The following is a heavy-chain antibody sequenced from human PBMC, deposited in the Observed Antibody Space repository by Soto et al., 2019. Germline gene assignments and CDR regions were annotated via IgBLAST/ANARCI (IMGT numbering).Heavy chain of an antibody. CDR1: GYTFTSYA. Sequence: ASVKGSCKASGYTFTSYAIHWLRQAPGQRPEWMGWINAGNGNTKFSEKLQGRISITRDTAASTAYMELSSLRSEDTAQYYCARTNYCTASSCYTNWFAPWGLGTLVTVSS. CDR2: INAGNGNT. CDR3: ARTNYCTASSCYTNWFAP. J-gene: IGHJ5*02. D-gene: IGHD2-8*02. V-gene: IGHV1-3*01.